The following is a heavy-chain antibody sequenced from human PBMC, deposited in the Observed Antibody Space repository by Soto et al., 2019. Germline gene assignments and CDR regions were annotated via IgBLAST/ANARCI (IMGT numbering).Heavy chain of an antibody. D-gene: IGHD5-12*01. Sequence: SQTLSLTCAISGDSVSSNTAAWNWIRQSPSRGLEWLGRTYYRSKWYNDYALSVKSRIVINPDTSKNQFSLQLNSVTPEDTAVYYCARDLVHIVASNNAFDIWGQGTMVPVSS. CDR2: TYYRSKWYN. CDR3: ARDLVHIVASNNAFDI. CDR1: GDSVSSNTAA. V-gene: IGHV6-1*01. J-gene: IGHJ3*02.